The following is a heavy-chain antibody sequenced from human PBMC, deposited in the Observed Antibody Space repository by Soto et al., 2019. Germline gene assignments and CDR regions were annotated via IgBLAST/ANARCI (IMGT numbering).Heavy chain of an antibody. CDR3: ASDLVCASDSNCLDV. Sequence: RLSCAASGSIFGNYGLDLVRQAPGKGMKRVAIRRHNRNISYYTDSVRGRLTSSRDTSKNGLNRHTHSPRAADTAVYYCASDLVCASDSNCLDVRDPGTTFTVSS. CDR2: RRHNRNIS. J-gene: IGHJ6*02. CDR1: GSIFGNYG. V-gene: IGHV3-33*01. D-gene: IGHD1-1*01.